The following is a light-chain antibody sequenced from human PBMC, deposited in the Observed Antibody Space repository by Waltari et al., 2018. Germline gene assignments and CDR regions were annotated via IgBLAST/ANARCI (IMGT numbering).Light chain of an antibody. CDR1: QSLVYSDGKTY. J-gene: IGKJ1*01. CDR3: MQATHLPPT. Sequence: DVVMTQSPLSLSVTLGQPASISCRSSQSLVYSDGKTYLNWFQQRPGQSPRRLIYKVSNRDSGGPARVSGSGSGTDFTLTISRVEAEDVGIYYCMQATHLPPTFGQGTKVEI. V-gene: IGKV2-30*01. CDR2: KVS.